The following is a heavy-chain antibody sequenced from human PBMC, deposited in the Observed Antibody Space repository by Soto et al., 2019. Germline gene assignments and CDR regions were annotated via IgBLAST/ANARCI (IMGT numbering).Heavy chain of an antibody. CDR2: ISSSSSYI. CDR1: GFTFSSYS. V-gene: IGHV3-21*01. D-gene: IGHD6-6*01. J-gene: IGHJ5*02. CDR3: TRDTGSSSAGFDP. Sequence: GGSLRLSCAASGFTFSSYSMNWVRQAPGKGLEWVSSISSSSSYIYYADSVKGRFTISRDNAKNSLYLQMNSLRAEDTAVYYCTRDTGSSSAGFDPWGQRTLVTVAS.